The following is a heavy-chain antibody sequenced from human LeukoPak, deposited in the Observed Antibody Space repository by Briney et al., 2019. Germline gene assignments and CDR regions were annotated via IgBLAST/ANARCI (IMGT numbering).Heavy chain of an antibody. CDR3: ARDLNSSGNLDY. CDR1: GFTFSSYA. V-gene: IGHV3-30-3*01. CDR2: ISYDGSNK. J-gene: IGHJ4*02. Sequence: GGSLRLSCAASGFTFSSYAMHWARQAPGKGLEWVAVISYDGSNKYYADSVKGRFTVSRDNSKNTLYLQMNSLRAEDTAVYYCARDLNSSGNLDYWGQGTLVTVSS. D-gene: IGHD6-19*01.